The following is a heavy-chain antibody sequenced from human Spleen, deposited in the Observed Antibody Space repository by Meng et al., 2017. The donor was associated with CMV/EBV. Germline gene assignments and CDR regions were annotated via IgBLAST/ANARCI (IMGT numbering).Heavy chain of an antibody. J-gene: IGHJ2*01. CDR1: GFPFDNYA. Sequence: AGFPFDNYAMTWVRLAPGKGLEWVSGINWNAGSTYYADSVKGRFTISRDSAKNSLYLQMHSLRDEDTAFYHCARGPLASVSYWYFDLWGRGTLVTVSS. CDR2: INWNAGST. CDR3: ARGPLASVSYWYFDL. V-gene: IGHV3-20*01. D-gene: IGHD2-8*01.